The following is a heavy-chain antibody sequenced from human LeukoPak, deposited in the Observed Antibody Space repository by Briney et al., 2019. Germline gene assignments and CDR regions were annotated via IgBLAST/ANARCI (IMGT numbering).Heavy chain of an antibody. CDR1: GFTFSSYA. D-gene: IGHD4-23*01. Sequence: GGSLRLSCAASGFTFSSYAMHWVRQAPGKGLEYVSAISSNGGSTYYANSVKGRFTISRDNSKNTLYLQMGSLRAEDTALYYCAKVPGGNLYWYFDLWGRGTLVTVTS. CDR2: ISSNGGST. CDR3: AKVPGGNLYWYFDL. V-gene: IGHV3-64*01. J-gene: IGHJ2*01.